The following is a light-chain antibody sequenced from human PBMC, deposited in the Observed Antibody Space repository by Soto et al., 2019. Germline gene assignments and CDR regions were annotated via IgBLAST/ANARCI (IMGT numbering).Light chain of an antibody. V-gene: IGKV3-20*01. Sequence: EIVLTQSPGTLSLSPGERATLSCRASQSVSSSYLAWYQQKPGQAPRLLIYGASSRATGIPDRFSGSGSGTDFTLTISRLEPEDFAVYYCQQYGSSTLYTFGQGTKLKIK. J-gene: IGKJ2*01. CDR1: QSVSSSY. CDR2: GAS. CDR3: QQYGSSTLYT.